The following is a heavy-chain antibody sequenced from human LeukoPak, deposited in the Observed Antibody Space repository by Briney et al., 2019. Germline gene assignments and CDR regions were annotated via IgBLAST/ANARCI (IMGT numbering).Heavy chain of an antibody. CDR3: AKDSGYLSSEGLD. V-gene: IGHV3-30*02. CDR1: GFTFSSYG. Sequence: GGSLRLSCAASGFTFSSYGMHWVRQAPGKGLEWVAFIRYDGSNKYYADSMKGRFTISRDNSKNTLYLQMNSLRAEDTAVYYCAKDSGYLSSEGLDWGQGTLVTVSS. J-gene: IGHJ4*02. D-gene: IGHD3-16*02. CDR2: IRYDGSNK.